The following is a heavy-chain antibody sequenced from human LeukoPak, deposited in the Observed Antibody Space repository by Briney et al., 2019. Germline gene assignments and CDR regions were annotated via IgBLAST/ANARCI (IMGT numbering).Heavy chain of an antibody. CDR1: GFTFSSYE. V-gene: IGHV3-48*03. J-gene: IGHJ4*02. CDR3: ARGWRYFDY. CDR2: ISSSGSTI. Sequence: GGSLRLSCAASGFTFSSYEMNWVRQAPGKGLEWVSYISSSGSTIYYADSVKGRFTISRDTAKNSLYLQMNSLRAEDTAVYYCARGWRYFDYWGQGTLVTVSS. D-gene: IGHD5-24*01.